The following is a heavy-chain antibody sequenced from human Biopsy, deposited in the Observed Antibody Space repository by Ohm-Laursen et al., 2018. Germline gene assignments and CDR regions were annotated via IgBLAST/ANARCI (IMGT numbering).Heavy chain of an antibody. V-gene: IGHV1-69*06. J-gene: IGHJ1*01. CDR1: VGTFSNYG. Sequence: SSVKVSCKAPVGTFSNYGVNWVRQAPGQGLEWLGGNIPILGTGNYAQKFQDRVTVAADTSTSTATMELRSLRSDDTAVYYCATKLTGYFHHWGQGTLVIVSS. CDR2: NIPILGTG. D-gene: IGHD3-9*01. CDR3: ATKLTGYFHH.